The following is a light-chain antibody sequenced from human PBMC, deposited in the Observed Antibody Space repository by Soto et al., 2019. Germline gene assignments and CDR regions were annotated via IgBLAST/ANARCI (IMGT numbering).Light chain of an antibody. CDR3: QQYKNWPPIT. V-gene: IGKV3-15*01. CDR1: QSVGSS. CDR2: GAS. J-gene: IGKJ5*01. Sequence: EIVLTQSPDTLSLSPGERATLSCRASQSVGSSLAWYQQEPGQAPRLLIYGASTRATGIPARFSGSGSGTEFTLTISSLQSEDFAVYFCQQYKNWPPITFGQGTRLEIK.